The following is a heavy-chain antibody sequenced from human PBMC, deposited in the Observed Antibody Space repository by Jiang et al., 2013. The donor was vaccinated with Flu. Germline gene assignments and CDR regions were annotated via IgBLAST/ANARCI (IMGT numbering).Heavy chain of an antibody. CDR3: ARESPQWGFGEFNGAFFDY. Sequence: KSRVTISVDTSKNQFSLKLSSVTAADTAVYYCARESPQWGFGEFNGAFFDYWGQGTLVTVSS. J-gene: IGHJ4*02. V-gene: IGHV4-31*02. D-gene: IGHD3-10*01.